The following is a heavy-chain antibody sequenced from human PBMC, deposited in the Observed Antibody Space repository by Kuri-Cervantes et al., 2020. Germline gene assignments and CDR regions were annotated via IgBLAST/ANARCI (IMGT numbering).Heavy chain of an antibody. CDR1: GFTFSSYS. CDR3: VKAVSSTSWYKFDF. V-gene: IGHV3-23*01. CDR2: VSGPGTST. Sequence: GESLKISCAASGFTFSSYSMSWVRQAPGKGLEWVSAVSGPGTSTFYTDSVKGRFTISRDNSKNTLSLQMNSLRDEDTAIYYCVKAVSSTSWYKFDFWGQGILVTVSS. J-gene: IGHJ4*02. D-gene: IGHD6-13*01.